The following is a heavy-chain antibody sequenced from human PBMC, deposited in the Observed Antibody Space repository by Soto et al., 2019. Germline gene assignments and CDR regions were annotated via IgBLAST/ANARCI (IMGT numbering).Heavy chain of an antibody. CDR1: GFIFSNYG. Sequence: QVKVVESGGGVVQPGRSLRLSCAASGFIFSNYGMHWVRQAPGKGLEWLAAVWYDGVKKHYADSVKGRFSTSRDNSKNTVYLQINCLRAEDTAVYYCARDQAEIVAAPIDNNGLSKRFDSWGQGTLVTVSS. CDR3: ARDQAEIVAAPIDNNGLSKRFDS. V-gene: IGHV3-33*01. D-gene: IGHD5-12*01. CDR2: VWYDGVKK. J-gene: IGHJ5*01.